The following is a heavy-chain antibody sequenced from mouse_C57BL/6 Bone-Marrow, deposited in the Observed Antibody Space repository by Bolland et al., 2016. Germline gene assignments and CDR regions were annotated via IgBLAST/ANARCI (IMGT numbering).Heavy chain of an antibody. CDR3: ARKFNYSNLYFDV. D-gene: IGHD2-5*01. V-gene: IGHV1-19*01. Sequence: YNGGTSYNQKFKGKATLTVDKSSSTAYMELNSLTSEDSAVYYCARKFNYSNLYFDVWGTG. J-gene: IGHJ1*03. CDR2: YNGGT.